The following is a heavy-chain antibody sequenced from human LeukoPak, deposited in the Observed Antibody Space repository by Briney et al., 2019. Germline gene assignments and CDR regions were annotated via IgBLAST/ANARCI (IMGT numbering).Heavy chain of an antibody. Sequence: GESLKISWKGSGYSFTSYWIGWVRQMAGKGLELVGIIYPGDSGPRYSPSFQGQVTISADKSISTAYLQWSSLKASDTAMYYCARYDGYNDTVFDYWGQGTLVTVSS. D-gene: IGHD3-22*01. CDR3: ARYDGYNDTVFDY. CDR1: GYSFTSYW. J-gene: IGHJ4*02. CDR2: IYPGDSGP. V-gene: IGHV5-51*01.